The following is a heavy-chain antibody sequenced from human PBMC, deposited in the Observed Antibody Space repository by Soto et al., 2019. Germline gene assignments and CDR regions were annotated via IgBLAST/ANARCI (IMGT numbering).Heavy chain of an antibody. CDR2: IYYSGST. CDR3: ARGGYYYDSMRAFDI. V-gene: IGHV4-59*01. D-gene: IGHD3-22*01. Sequence: SETLSLTCPVAGGSISGYYWSWIRPPPGKGLEWIGYIYYSGSTNYNPSLKSRVTISVDTSKNQFSLKLSSVTAADTAVYYCARGGYYYDSMRAFDIWGQGTMVTVS. J-gene: IGHJ3*02. CDR1: GGSISGYY.